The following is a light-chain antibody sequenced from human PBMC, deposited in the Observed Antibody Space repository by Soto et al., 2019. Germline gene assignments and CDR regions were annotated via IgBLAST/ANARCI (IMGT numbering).Light chain of an antibody. J-gene: IGKJ2*01. CDR3: QNFNSAPYT. CDR2: GAF. CDR1: QGISNY. V-gene: IGKV1-27*01. Sequence: DIQMTQSPSSLSASVGDRVTITCRASQGISNYLAWYQQKPGKVPKLLIYGAFTLQSGVPSRFSGSGSGTDFTLTIISLQPGDVATYYCQNFNSAPYTFGQGTRLEI.